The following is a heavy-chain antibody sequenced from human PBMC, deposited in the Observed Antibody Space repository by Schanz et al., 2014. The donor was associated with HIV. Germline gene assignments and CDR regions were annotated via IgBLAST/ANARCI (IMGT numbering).Heavy chain of an antibody. J-gene: IGHJ4*02. D-gene: IGHD3-22*01. CDR2: IWYDGSNK. CDR1: GFTFSSYG. Sequence: QVQLVESGGGVVQPGRSLRLSCAASGFTFSSYGMHWVRQAPGKGLEWVAVIWYDGSNKYYADSVKGRFTISRDNSKNSLYLEVNSLRTEDTAMYYCAREGGTSGFNGYFDSWGQGTLVTVSS. V-gene: IGHV3-33*01. CDR3: AREGGTSGFNGYFDS.